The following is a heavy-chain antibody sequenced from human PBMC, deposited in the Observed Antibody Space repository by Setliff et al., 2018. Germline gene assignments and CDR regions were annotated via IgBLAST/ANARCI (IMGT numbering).Heavy chain of an antibody. J-gene: IGHJ4*02. Sequence: SETLSLTCTVSGGSISSGDYYWSWIRQPPGKGLEWIGYIYSSGSTYYNPSLKSRVSISVDTSKNQFSPKLSSVTAADTAVYYCARESRYYYDNLGTLDYWGQGTLVTVSS. CDR1: GGSISSGDYY. D-gene: IGHD3-22*01. V-gene: IGHV4-30-4*08. CDR2: IYSSGST. CDR3: ARESRYYYDNLGTLDY.